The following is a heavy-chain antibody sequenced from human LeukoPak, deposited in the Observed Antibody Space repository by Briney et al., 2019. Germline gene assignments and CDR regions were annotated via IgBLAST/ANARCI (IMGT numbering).Heavy chain of an antibody. D-gene: IGHD6-19*01. V-gene: IGHV4-61*02. CDR2: IYTSGST. CDR3: ARLAGGAVVHTINYYMDV. Sequence: PSETLSLTCTVSGGSISSGSYYCSWIRQPAGKGLEWIGRIYTSGSTNYNPSLKSRDTISVDTSKNQFSLKLSSVTAADTAVYYCARLAGGAVVHTINYYMDVWGKGTTVTISS. J-gene: IGHJ6*03. CDR1: GGSISSGSYY.